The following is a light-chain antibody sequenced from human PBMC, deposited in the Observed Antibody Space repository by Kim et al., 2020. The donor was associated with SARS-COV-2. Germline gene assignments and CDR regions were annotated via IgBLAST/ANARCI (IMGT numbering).Light chain of an antibody. CDR2: SAS. CDR3: HKYNSVPFT. V-gene: IGKV1-27*01. Sequence: SESLGDIVTITCRASQDISNFLSWYQQTPGKVPKVLIFSASTLQSGVPSRFSGSGSGTDFTLTITSLQPEDVATYYCHKYNSVPFTFGQGTKLEI. J-gene: IGKJ2*01. CDR1: QDISNF.